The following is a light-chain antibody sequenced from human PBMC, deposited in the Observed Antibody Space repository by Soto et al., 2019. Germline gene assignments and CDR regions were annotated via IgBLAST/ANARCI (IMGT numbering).Light chain of an antibody. J-gene: IGKJ4*01. Sequence: EIVLTQSPATLSMSPGERATLSCRASRSVSSYLAWYQQKPGRAPRLLIYDASKRATGIPARFSGMGSGTDFTLTISSLEPEDFAVYFCQQRNNWPPEVTFGGGTKVEIK. CDR3: QQRNNWPPEVT. CDR1: RSVSSY. V-gene: IGKV3-11*01. CDR2: DAS.